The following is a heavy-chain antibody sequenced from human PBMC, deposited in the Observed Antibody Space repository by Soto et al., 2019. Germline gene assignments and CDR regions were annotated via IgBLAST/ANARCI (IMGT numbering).Heavy chain of an antibody. D-gene: IGHD6-19*01. V-gene: IGHV4-39*01. CDR1: DDSIGRSNYF. Sequence: SETLSLTCTVSDDSIGRSNYFWSWIRQPPGKGLEWIGNIFYSGNTHYNPSLKSRVTISLDTSNHHFSLRVSSVSAADTAVYYCERHLHSGDSSGSFGYWGPGALVTVS. CDR3: ERHLHSGDSSGSFGY. CDR2: IFYSGNT. J-gene: IGHJ4*02.